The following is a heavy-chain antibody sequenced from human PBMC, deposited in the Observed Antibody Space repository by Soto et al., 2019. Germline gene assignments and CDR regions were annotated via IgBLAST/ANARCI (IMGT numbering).Heavy chain of an antibody. J-gene: IGHJ6*02. CDR3: ARDGRARSAYSYDDDYFSSIDV. V-gene: IGHV3-48*02. CDR1: GFIFSTYS. CDR2: ISTRTSTI. D-gene: IGHD3-22*01. Sequence: EVQLVESGGGMVQPGGSLRLSCAASGFIFSTYSMNWVRQAPGKGLEWVSYISTRTSTIYYADSVKGRFTISRDNAKNSLYLQMNSLRDEDTAVYFCARDGRARSAYSYDDDYFSSIDVRGQGTTVTVSS.